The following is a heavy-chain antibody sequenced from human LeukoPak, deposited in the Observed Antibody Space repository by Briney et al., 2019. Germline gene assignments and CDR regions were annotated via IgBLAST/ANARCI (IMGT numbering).Heavy chain of an antibody. CDR1: GITFTSYA. J-gene: IGHJ5*02. D-gene: IGHD1-26*01. Sequence: GGSLRLSCAASGITFTSYAMHWGRQAPGKGLEGVAVISYDGSNKYFADSVKGRFTISRDNSKSPLYLQMHSVGAEDTAVYYCAREQLVRGATTFDPWGQGTLVSVSS. CDR3: AREQLVRGATTFDP. V-gene: IGHV3-30*04. CDR2: ISYDGSNK.